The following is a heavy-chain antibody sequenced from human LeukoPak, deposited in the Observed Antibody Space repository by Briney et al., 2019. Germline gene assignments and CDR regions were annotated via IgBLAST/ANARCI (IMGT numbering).Heavy chain of an antibody. Sequence: GGSLRLSCTASGFSFSNYEMDWVRQAPGKGLEWVSYISSSGGTIFYADSVKGRFTISRDNAKNSMYLQMSSLRAEDTAVYYCARELTSDSGGYDAFHIWGQGTPVTVSS. CDR2: ISSSGGTI. CDR3: ARELTSDSGGYDAFHI. V-gene: IGHV3-48*03. D-gene: IGHD2-15*01. CDR1: GFSFSNYE. J-gene: IGHJ3*02.